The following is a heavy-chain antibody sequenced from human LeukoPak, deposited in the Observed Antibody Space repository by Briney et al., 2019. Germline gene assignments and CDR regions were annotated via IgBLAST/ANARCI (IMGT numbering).Heavy chain of an antibody. J-gene: IGHJ4*02. CDR1: GGSISSSSYY. Sequence: SETLSLTCTVSGGSISSSSYYWGWIRQPPGKGLEWIGSIYHSGSTYYNPSLKSRVTISVDTSKNQFSLKLSSVTAADTAVYYCARDLVGALIDYWGQGTLVTVSS. V-gene: IGHV4-39*07. CDR3: ARDLVGALIDY. CDR2: IYHSGST. D-gene: IGHD1-26*01.